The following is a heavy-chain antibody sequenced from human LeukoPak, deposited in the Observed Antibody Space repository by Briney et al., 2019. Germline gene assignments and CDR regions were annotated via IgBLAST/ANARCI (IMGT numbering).Heavy chain of an antibody. J-gene: IGHJ3*02. CDR3: ARTLKRYKAVVVPAADAFDI. D-gene: IGHD2-2*01. V-gene: IGHV1-46*01. CDR1: GYTFTSYY. Sequence: ASVKVSCKASGYTFTSYYMHWVRQAPGQGLEWMGIINPSGGSTSYAQKFQGRVTMTRDTSTSTVYMELSSLRSEDTAVYYCARTLKRYKAVVVPAADAFDIWGQGTMVTVSS. CDR2: INPSGGST.